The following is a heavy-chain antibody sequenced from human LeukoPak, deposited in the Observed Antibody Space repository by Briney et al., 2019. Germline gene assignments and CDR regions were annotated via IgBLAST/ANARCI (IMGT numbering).Heavy chain of an antibody. CDR2: ISSSSSYI. V-gene: IGHV3-21*01. J-gene: IGHJ4*02. CDR3: ARASPLGLVVVMAY. D-gene: IGHD3-22*01. CDR1: GFTFSSYS. Sequence: PGGSLRLSCAASGFTFSSYSMNWVRQAPGKGLEWVSSISSSSSYIYYADSVKGRFTISRDNAKNSLYLQMNSLRAEDTAVYYCARASPLGLVVVMAYWGQGTLVTVSS.